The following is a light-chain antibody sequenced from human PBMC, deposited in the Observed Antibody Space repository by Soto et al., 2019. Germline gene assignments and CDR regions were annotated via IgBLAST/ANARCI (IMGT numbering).Light chain of an antibody. CDR1: QSFSSN. CDR2: GTS. CDR3: QQYYNWPLT. V-gene: IGKV3-15*01. Sequence: EIVMTQSPATLSVSPGERATLSCRARQSFSSNVAWYQQKPGQAPRLLIYGTSTRVTGIPARFSGSGSGTEFTLTISSLQSEDFAVYYCQQYYNWPLTFGGGTKVDIK. J-gene: IGKJ4*01.